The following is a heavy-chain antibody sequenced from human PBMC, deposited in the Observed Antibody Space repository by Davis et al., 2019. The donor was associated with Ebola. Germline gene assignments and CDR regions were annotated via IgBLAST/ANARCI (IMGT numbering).Heavy chain of an antibody. J-gene: IGHJ5*02. Sequence: SETLSLTCTVSGGSISSSSYYWGWIRQPPGKGLEWIGEINHSGSTNYNPSLKSRVTISVDTSKNQFSLKLSSVTAADTAVYYCARVRVNWFDPWGQGTLVTVSS. D-gene: IGHD4-17*01. CDR2: INHSGST. CDR1: GGSISSSSYY. CDR3: ARVRVNWFDP. V-gene: IGHV4-39*07.